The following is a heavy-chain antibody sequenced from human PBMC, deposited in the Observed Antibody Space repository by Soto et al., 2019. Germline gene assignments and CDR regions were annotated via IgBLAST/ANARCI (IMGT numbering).Heavy chain of an antibody. Sequence: QLGGSLRLSCAASGFTFSSYSMNWVRQAPGKGLEWVSYISSSSSTIYYADSVKGRFTISRDNAKNSLYLQMNSLRAEDTAVYYCARDGYPGVSGGLTQENYYYYMDVWGKGTTVTVSS. CDR3: ARDGYPGVSGGLTQENYYYYMDV. D-gene: IGHD3-16*01. J-gene: IGHJ6*03. V-gene: IGHV3-48*01. CDR1: GFTFSSYS. CDR2: ISSSSSTI.